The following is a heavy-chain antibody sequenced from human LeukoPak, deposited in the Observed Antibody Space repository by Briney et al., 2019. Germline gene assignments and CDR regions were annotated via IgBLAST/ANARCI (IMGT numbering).Heavy chain of an antibody. V-gene: IGHV4-31*03. J-gene: IGHJ5*02. CDR3: ARRYGSGTEWFDP. CDR2: TYYSGNT. CDR1: GASISSGSYY. D-gene: IGHD3-10*01. Sequence: PSETLSLTCTVSGASISSGSYYWSWIRQHPGKGLEWIGYTYYSGNTYYNPSLESRVTISVDTSKNQFSLKLSSVTAADTAVYYCARRYGSGTEWFDPWGQGTLVTVSS.